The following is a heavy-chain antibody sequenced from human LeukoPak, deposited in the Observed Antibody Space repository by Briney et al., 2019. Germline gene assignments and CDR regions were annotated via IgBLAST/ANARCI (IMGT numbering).Heavy chain of an antibody. J-gene: IGHJ4*02. Sequence: ASVKVSCKTSGYTFTTYAISWGRQAPGQGLECRGWISVNNGHTKYPQKFQGRVTMTTDTPTGTAYMELWSLRSDDTAVYYCARVQSAAMGRYHFDYWGQGTLVTVSP. D-gene: IGHD2-2*01. V-gene: IGHV1-18*01. CDR2: ISVNNGHT. CDR3: ARVQSAAMGRYHFDY. CDR1: GYTFTTYA.